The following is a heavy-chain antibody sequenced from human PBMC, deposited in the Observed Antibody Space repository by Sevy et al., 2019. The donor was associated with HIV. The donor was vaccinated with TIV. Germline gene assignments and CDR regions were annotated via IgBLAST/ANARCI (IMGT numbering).Heavy chain of an antibody. CDR3: AREGCTKPHDY. Sequence: GGSLRLSCAASGFTFSKYSMSWVRHPPGKGLEWVSTLSFGCGEINYADSVKGRFTISRDNSKSSVYLQINNLRPEDTAVYYCAREGCTKPHDYWGQGTLVTVSS. D-gene: IGHD2-8*01. CDR2: LSFGCGEI. V-gene: IGHV3-23*01. J-gene: IGHJ4*02. CDR1: GFTFSKYS.